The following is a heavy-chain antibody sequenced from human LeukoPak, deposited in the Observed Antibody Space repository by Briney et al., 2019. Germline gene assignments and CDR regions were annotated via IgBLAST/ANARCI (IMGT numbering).Heavy chain of an antibody. CDR2: ISSSSSYI. CDR3: ARQGYCSSASCLDAFDI. CDR1: GFTFSSYS. V-gene: IGHV3-21*01. D-gene: IGHD2-2*01. J-gene: IGHJ3*02. Sequence: PGGSLRLSCAASGFTFSSYSMSWVRQAPWKGLEWVSSISSSSSYIYYADSVKGRFTISRDNAKNSLYLQMNSLRAEDTAVSYCARQGYCSSASCLDAFDIWGQGTMVTVSS.